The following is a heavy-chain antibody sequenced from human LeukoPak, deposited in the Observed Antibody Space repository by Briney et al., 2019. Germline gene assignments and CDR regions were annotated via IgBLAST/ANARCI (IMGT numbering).Heavy chain of an antibody. D-gene: IGHD2-21*02. J-gene: IGHJ3*02. Sequence: SETLSLTRTVSGGSISSSSYYWGWIRQPPGKGLEWIGGFYSSGSTYRNPSLKSRVTISVDTSKNQFSLRLRSVTAADTAVYFCARLTDHDRAVFDIWGGGPMVSVSS. CDR1: GGSISSSSYY. V-gene: IGHV4-39*07. CDR3: ARLTDHDRAVFDI. CDR2: FYSSGST.